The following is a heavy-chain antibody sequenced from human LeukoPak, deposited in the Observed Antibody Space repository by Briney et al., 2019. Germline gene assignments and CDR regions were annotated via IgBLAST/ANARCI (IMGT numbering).Heavy chain of an antibody. CDR2: IYHSGST. J-gene: IGHJ4*02. CDR3: AREDSSGWDKCDY. Sequence: SETLSLTCTVSGYSISSGYYWGWIRQPPGKGLEWIGSIYHSGSTYYNPSLKSRVTISVDTSKNQFSLKLSSVTAADTAVYYCAREDSSGWDKCDYWGQGTLVTVSS. CDR1: GYSISSGYY. V-gene: IGHV4-38-2*02. D-gene: IGHD6-19*01.